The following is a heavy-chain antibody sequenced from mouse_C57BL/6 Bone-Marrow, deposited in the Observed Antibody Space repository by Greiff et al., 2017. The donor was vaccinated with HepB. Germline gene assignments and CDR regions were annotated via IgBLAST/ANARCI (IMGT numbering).Heavy chain of an antibody. CDR1: GYSFTDYN. CDR2: INPNYGTT. D-gene: IGHD2-3*01. V-gene: IGHV1-39*01. J-gene: IGHJ1*03. Sequence: EVKLVESGPELVKPGASVKISCKASGYSFTDYNMNWVKQSNGKSLEWIGVINPNYGTTSYNQKFKGKATLTVDQSSSTAYMQLNSLTSEDSAVYYCARSRWLLNWYFDVWGTGTTVTVSS. CDR3: ARSRWLLNWYFDV.